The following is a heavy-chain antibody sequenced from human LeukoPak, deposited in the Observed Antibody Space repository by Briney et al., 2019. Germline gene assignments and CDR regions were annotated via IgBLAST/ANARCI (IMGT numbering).Heavy chain of an antibody. CDR2: IKRKSDGGTT. CDR3: TTSGGGWDYFDF. V-gene: IGHV3-15*01. Sequence: PGGSLRLSCAASGFTFSNAWMTWVRQVPGKGLEWVGRIKRKSDGGTTDYAAPVKGRSTISRDDSKNMLYLQMNNLKTEDTSVYYCTTSGGGWDYFDFWGQGTLVTVSS. J-gene: IGHJ4*02. D-gene: IGHD6-19*01. CDR1: GFTFSNAW.